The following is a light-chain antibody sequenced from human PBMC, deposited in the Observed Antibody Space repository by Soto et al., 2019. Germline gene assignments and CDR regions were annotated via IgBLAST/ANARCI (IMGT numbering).Light chain of an antibody. J-gene: IGKJ1*01. CDR1: QSISNW. CDR3: QQYFDFSPRT. V-gene: IGKV1-5*03. Sequence: DIQMTQSPSTLSASIGDRVTITCRASQSISNWLAWYQHKPGTAPKLLIFKASTLETGVPSRFSGGGSETEFTLTISSIQPDDFATYYCQQYFDFSPRTFGQGTTVVIK. CDR2: KAS.